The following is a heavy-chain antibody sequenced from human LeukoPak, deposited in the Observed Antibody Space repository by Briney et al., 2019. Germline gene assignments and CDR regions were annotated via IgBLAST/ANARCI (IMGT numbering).Heavy chain of an antibody. Sequence: ASVKVSCKASGYTFISYGISWVRQAPGQGLEWMGWISAYNGNTNYAQKLQGRATMTTDTSTSTAYMELRSLRSDDTAVYYCARDGYYDILTGTDFWGQGTLVTVSS. V-gene: IGHV1-18*01. CDR2: ISAYNGNT. CDR1: GYTFISYG. CDR3: ARDGYYDILTGTDF. J-gene: IGHJ4*02. D-gene: IGHD3-9*01.